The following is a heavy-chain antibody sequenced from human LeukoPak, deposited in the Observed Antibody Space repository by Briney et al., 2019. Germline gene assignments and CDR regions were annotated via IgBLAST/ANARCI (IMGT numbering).Heavy chain of an antibody. J-gene: IGHJ6*03. CDR3: ARVLGGGYYYYYYMDV. CDR2: IYHSGST. V-gene: IGHV4-38-2*02. Sequence: SETLSLTCTVSGYSISSGYYWGWIRQPPGKGLEWIGSIYHSGSTYYNPSLKSRVTISVDTSKNQFSLKLSSVTAADTAVYYCARVLGGGYYYYYYMDVWGKGTTVTVSS. D-gene: IGHD3-16*01. CDR1: GYSISSGYY.